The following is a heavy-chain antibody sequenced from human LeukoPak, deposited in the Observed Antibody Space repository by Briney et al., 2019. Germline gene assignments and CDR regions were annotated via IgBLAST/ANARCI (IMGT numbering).Heavy chain of an antibody. J-gene: IGHJ5*02. CDR1: GYTFTNYD. CDR2: MNPFSGNT. D-gene: IGHD6-13*01. V-gene: IGHV1-8*03. Sequence: ASVKVSCKASGYTFTNYDIHWVRQATGQGLEWMGWMNPFSGNTGYAQKFQGRITITRNTSINTAYMELSSLRSEDTAVYYCARTQQLVLRSPLDPWGQGTLVTVSS. CDR3: ARTQQLVLRSPLDP.